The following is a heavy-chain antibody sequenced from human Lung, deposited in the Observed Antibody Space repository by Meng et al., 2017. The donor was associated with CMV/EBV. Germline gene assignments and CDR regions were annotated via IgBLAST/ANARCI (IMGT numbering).Heavy chain of an antibody. V-gene: IGHV4-31*03. D-gene: IGHD4-17*01. J-gene: IGHJ5*02. CDR3: ARTNYGDYNWFDP. CDR1: GGSISRGGFY. Sequence: LQTPGQGLVKPSQPLSLTCTVSGGSISRGGFYWSWIRQHPGKGLEWIGYIYYSGSTYYNPSLRSRVAISIDTSKNQFSLKLTSVTAADTAVYFCARTNYGDYNWFDPWGQGTLVTVSS. CDR2: IYYSGST.